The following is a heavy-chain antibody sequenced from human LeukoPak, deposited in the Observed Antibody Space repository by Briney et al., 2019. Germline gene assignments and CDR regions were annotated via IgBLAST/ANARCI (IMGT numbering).Heavy chain of an antibody. CDR3: ARLSGTAMVMVDY. D-gene: IGHD5-18*01. J-gene: IGHJ4*02. CDR1: GGSISSSNYY. V-gene: IGHV4-39*01. CDR2: MYYSGST. Sequence: PSETLSLTCTVSGGSISSSNYYWGWIRQPPGKGLEWIGSMYYSGSTYYNPSLKSRVTISVDTSKNQFSLKLSSVTAADTAVYYCARLSGTAMVMVDYWGQGTLVTVPS.